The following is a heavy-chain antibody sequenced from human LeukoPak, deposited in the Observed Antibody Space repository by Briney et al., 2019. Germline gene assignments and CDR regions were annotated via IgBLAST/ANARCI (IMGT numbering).Heavy chain of an antibody. D-gene: IGHD6-13*01. CDR3: ERDDSYSSSWYSPDAFDI. CDR1: GFTFSSYS. J-gene: IGHJ3*02. CDR2: ISSSSSYI. V-gene: IGHV3-21*01. Sequence: GGSLRLSCAASGFTFSSYSMNWVRQAPGKGLEWVSSISSSSSYIYYADSVKGRFTISRDNAKNSLYLKMNSLRDEDTAVYYCERDDSYSSSWYSPDAFDIWGQGTMVTVSS.